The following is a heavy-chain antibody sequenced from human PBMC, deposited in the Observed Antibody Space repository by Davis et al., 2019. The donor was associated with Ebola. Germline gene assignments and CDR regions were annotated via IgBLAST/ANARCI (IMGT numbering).Heavy chain of an antibody. D-gene: IGHD2-15*01. CDR3: ARGGIVVVVAV. CDR2: ISSSSSYI. J-gene: IGHJ4*02. V-gene: IGHV3-21*01. Sequence: GGSLRLSCAASGFSSGSYSMNWVRQAPGKGLEWVSSISSSSSYIYYADSVKGRFTISRDNAKNSLSLQMNSLRVEDTAVYYCARGGIVVVVAVWGQGTLVTVSS. CDR1: GFSSGSYS.